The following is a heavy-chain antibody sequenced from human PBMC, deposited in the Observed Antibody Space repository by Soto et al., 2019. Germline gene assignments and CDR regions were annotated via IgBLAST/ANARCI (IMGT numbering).Heavy chain of an antibody. CDR2: ISYDGSNK. D-gene: IGHD3-22*01. V-gene: IGHV3-30-3*01. Sequence: GSLRLSCAASGFTFSSDAMDSVRQAPRKGLEWGAVISYDGSNKYYADSVKGRFTISRDNSKNTLYLQMNSLRAEDTAVYYCARVSGLYYDSSGYYKKDAFDIWGQGTMVTVSS. CDR1: GFTFSSDA. J-gene: IGHJ3*02. CDR3: ARVSGLYYDSSGYYKKDAFDI.